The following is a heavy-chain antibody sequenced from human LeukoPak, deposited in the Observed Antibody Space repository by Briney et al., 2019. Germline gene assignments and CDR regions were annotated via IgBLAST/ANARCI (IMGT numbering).Heavy chain of an antibody. D-gene: IGHD3-22*01. Sequence: ISWVRLASARGGKWMGWIGTYEGDTYYVQKFQRRATVTTDRSTSTAYMELRTLRSDDTAVYYCARDLWNFDDSNGYNKEFDSWGQGTLITVSS. J-gene: IGHJ5*01. V-gene: IGHV1-18*01. CDR2: IGTYEGDT. CDR3: ARDLWNFDDSNGYNKEFDS.